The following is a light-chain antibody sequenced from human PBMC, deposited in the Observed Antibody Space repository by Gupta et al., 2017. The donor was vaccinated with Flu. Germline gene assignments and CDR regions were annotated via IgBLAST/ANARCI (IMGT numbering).Light chain of an antibody. CDR1: RSSDSW. J-gene: IGKJ1*01. CDR3: QQYNSYRA. CDR2: KAS. Sequence: SPSTLSASVGDRVTITCRASRSSDSWLAWYQQKPGKAPKLLIYKASSTDSGVPSRFSGSGSGTEFTLTISSLQPDDFATYYCQQYNSYRAFGQGTKVEIK. V-gene: IGKV1-5*03.